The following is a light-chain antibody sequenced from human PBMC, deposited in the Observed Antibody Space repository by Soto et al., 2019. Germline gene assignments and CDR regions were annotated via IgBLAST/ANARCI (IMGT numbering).Light chain of an antibody. V-gene: IGKV3-20*01. Sequence: EMVLTQSPGTLSLSPGQRSTLSCRASQSVSSSYLAWYQKKPGQAPRLLIYGASSRATGIPDRFSGSASWTDVTLTISRLEPEYFAVYYCQQYGSSPRYIVGQGTKLEIK. CDR2: GAS. CDR3: QQYGSSPRYI. CDR1: QSVSSSY. J-gene: IGKJ2*01.